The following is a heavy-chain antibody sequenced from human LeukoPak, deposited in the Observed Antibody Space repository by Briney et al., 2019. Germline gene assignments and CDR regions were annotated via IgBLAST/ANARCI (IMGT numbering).Heavy chain of an antibody. V-gene: IGHV3-48*04. CDR3: ATARCY. J-gene: IGHJ4*02. Sequence: PGGSLRLSCAASGFTFGNYNMRWVRQAPGKGLQWISYISPSSSTTSYADSVKGRFTISRDDAKNSLSLQMNSLKAEDTAVYYCATARCYWGQGTLVTVSS. CDR1: GFTFGNYN. CDR2: ISPSSSTT.